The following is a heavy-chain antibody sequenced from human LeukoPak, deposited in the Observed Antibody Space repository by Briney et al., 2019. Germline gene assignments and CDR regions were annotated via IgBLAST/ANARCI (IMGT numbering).Heavy chain of an antibody. Sequence: ASVKVSCKASGYTFTSYYMHWLRQAPGQGLEWMGIINPSGGSTSYAQKFQGRVTMTRDTSTSTVYMELSSLRSEDTAVYYCARDEVVVVPGYYFDYWGQGTLVTVSS. J-gene: IGHJ4*02. D-gene: IGHD2-2*01. CDR1: GYTFTSYY. CDR3: ARDEVVVVPGYYFDY. CDR2: INPSGGST. V-gene: IGHV1-46*01.